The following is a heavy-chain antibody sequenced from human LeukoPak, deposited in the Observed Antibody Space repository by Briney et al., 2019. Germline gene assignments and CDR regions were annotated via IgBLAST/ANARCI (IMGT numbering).Heavy chain of an antibody. Sequence: PSETLSLTCAVYGGSFSGYYWSWIRQPPGKGLEWIGEINHSGSTNYNPSLKSRVTISVDTSKNQFSLKLSSVTAADTAVYYCARGDCSSTSCYQFDYWGQGTLVTVSS. V-gene: IGHV4-34*01. CDR2: INHSGST. CDR1: GGSFSGYY. CDR3: ARGDCSSTSCYQFDY. J-gene: IGHJ4*02. D-gene: IGHD2-2*01.